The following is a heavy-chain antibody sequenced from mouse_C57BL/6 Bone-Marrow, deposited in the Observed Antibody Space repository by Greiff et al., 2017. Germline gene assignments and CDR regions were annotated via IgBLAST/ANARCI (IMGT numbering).Heavy chain of an antibody. V-gene: IGHV1-55*01. CDR3: ASRGYDVWYFDV. CDR2: IYPGSGST. J-gene: IGHJ1*03. D-gene: IGHD2-2*01. Sequence: QVQLQQPGAELVKPGASVKMSCKASGYTFTSYWITWVKQRPGQGLEWIGDIYPGSGSTNYNEKFKSKATLTVDTSSSTAYMQLSNLTSEDSAVDYCASRGYDVWYFDVWGTGTTVTVSS. CDR1: GYTFTSYW.